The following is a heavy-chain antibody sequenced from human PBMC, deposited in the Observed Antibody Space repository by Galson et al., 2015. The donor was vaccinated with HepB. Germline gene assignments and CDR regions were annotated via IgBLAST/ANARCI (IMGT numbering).Heavy chain of an antibody. J-gene: IGHJ4*02. Sequence: SLRLSCAASGFTFSSYSMNWVRQAPGKGLEWVSSISSSSSYIYYADSVKGRFTISRDNAKNSLYLQMNSLRAEDTAVYYCARDTRVQLWGGDGYRGGFDYWGQGTLVTVSS. CDR1: GFTFSSYS. V-gene: IGHV3-21*01. CDR3: ARDTRVQLWGGDGYRGGFDY. D-gene: IGHD5-24*01. CDR2: ISSSSSYI.